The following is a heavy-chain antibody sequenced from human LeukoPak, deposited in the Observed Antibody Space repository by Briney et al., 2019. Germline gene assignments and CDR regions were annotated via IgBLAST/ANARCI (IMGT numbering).Heavy chain of an antibody. D-gene: IGHD6-13*01. CDR2: ISSSRSTI. V-gene: IGHV3-11*01. CDR3: VSIAAAGTPYHYFDY. CDR1: GFTFSDYY. J-gene: IGHJ4*02. Sequence: GGFLRLSCAASGFTFSDYYMSWIRQAPGKGLERVSYISSSRSTIYYADSVKVRFTISRDNAKNSLYLEMNSLRAEDTAVYYCVSIAAAGTPYHYFDYWGQGTLVTVSS.